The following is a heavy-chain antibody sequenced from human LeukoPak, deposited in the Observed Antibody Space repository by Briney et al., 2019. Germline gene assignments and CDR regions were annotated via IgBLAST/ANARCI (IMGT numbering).Heavy chain of an antibody. CDR2: IYYSGST. V-gene: IGHV4-59*01. CDR1: GGSISTYY. D-gene: IGHD3-10*01. J-gene: IGHJ5*02. Sequence: PSETLSLTCTVSGGSISTYYWGWIRQPPGKGLEWIGYIYYSGSTNYNPALTSRVTISVDTSKNQFSLKLSSVTAADTAVYYCARASAGNWFDPWGQGTLVTVSS. CDR3: ARASAGNWFDP.